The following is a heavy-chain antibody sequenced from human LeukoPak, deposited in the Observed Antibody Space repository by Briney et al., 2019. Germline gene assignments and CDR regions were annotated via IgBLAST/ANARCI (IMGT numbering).Heavy chain of an antibody. CDR3: ARDGVAARHYHYYYYMDV. CDR1: GYTFTGYY. D-gene: IGHD6-6*01. CDR2: INPNSGGT. J-gene: IGHJ6*03. Sequence: ASVKVSCKASGYTFTGYYMHWVRQAPGQGLEWMGWINPNSGGTNYAQKFQGRVTMTRDTSISTAYMELSRLRSDDTAVYYCARDGVAARHYHYYYYMDVWGKGTTVTVSS. V-gene: IGHV1-2*02.